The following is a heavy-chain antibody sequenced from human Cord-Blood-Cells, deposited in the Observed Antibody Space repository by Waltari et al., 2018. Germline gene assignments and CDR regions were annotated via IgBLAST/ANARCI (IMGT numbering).Heavy chain of an antibody. CDR2: INHSGST. V-gene: IGHV4-34*01. Sequence: QVQLQQWGAGLLKPSETLSLTCAVYGGSFSGYYWSWIRQPPGKGLEWIGEINHSGSTNYNPSLKSRVTISVDTSKNQFSLKLSSVTAADTAVYYCAVGSSIAARAPAGGIWFDPWGQGTLVTVSS. J-gene: IGHJ5*02. D-gene: IGHD6-6*01. CDR1: GGSFSGYY. CDR3: AVGSSIAARAPAGGIWFDP.